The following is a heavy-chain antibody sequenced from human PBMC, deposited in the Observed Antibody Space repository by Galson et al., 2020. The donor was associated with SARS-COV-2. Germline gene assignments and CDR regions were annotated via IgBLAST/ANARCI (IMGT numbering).Heavy chain of an antibody. D-gene: IGHD6-13*01. Sequence: GGSLRLSCAASVFTFSSWSMNWVRQAPGKGLEWVSSITDSGYIYYADSVKGRFTISRDNAKNSLYLQMNSLRDEDTAVFYCTRDGGSPGLWYMDYWGQGTLVTVSS. J-gene: IGHJ4*02. CDR1: VFTFSSWS. CDR2: ITDSGYI. CDR3: TRDGGSPGLWYMDY. V-gene: IGHV3-21*01.